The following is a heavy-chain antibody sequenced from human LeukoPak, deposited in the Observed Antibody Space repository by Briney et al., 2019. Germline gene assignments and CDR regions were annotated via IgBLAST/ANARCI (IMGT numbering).Heavy chain of an antibody. CDR3: AREDGYCSGGSCYSFAPLDY. D-gene: IGHD2-15*01. Sequence: TGGSLRLSCAASGFTFSSYAMHWVRQAPGKGLEWVAVISYDGSNKYYADSVKGRFTISRDNSKNTLYLQMSSLRAEDTAVYYCAREDGYCSGGSCYSFAPLDYWGQGTLVTVSS. CDR1: GFTFSSYA. CDR2: ISYDGSNK. J-gene: IGHJ4*02. V-gene: IGHV3-30-3*01.